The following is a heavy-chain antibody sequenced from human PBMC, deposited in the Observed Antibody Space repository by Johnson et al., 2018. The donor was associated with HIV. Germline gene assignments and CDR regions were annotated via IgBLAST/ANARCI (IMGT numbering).Heavy chain of an antibody. CDR2: VHRDGRL. CDR3: ARSGGYPNAFDI. CDR1: GFTVSNNY. Sequence: DVQLVESGGGLVQPGGSLRLSCAASGFTVSNNYMNWVRQTPGKGLEWVSVVHRDGRLYYADSVKGRFRLSRDNSKNTLYLQMNSLRVEDTAVYYCARSGGYPNAFDIWGQGTMVTVSS. J-gene: IGHJ3*02. D-gene: IGHD6-13*01. V-gene: IGHV3-66*01.